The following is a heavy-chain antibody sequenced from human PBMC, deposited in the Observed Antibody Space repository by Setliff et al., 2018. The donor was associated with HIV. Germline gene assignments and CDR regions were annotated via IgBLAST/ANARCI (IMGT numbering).Heavy chain of an antibody. D-gene: IGHD3-9*01. J-gene: IGHJ3*02. CDR2: IYYSGST. CDR3: ARSPHNYDILTGYRSRGGAFDI. Sequence: SETLSLTCTVSGGSISSYYWSWIRPPPGKGLEWIGYIYYSGSTNYNPSLKSRVTISVDTSKNQFSLKLSSVTAADTAVYYCARSPHNYDILTGYRSRGGAFDIWGQGTMVTVSS. CDR1: GGSISSYY. V-gene: IGHV4-59*01.